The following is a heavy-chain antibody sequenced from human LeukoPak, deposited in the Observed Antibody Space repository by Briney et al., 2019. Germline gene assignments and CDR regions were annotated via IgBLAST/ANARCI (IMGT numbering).Heavy chain of an antibody. Sequence: SETLSLTCTVSGGSFSSSSYYWGWIRQPPGKGREWIGSIYYSGSTYYNPSLKIQVTISVDTSKNQLSLELSSVTASDTAVYYCARQDGGQQLRYWGQGVLVTVSS. CDR2: IYYSGST. J-gene: IGHJ4*02. CDR3: ARQDGGQQLRY. D-gene: IGHD6-13*01. V-gene: IGHV4-39*01. CDR1: GGSFSSSSYY.